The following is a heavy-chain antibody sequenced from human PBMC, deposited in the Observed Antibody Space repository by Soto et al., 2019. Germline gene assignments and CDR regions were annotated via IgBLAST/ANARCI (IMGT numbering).Heavy chain of an antibody. CDR1: GGSFSGYF. V-gene: IGHV4-34*12. CDR3: ARLVYDTRLNYMYFDF. CDR2: IFHDGTA. Sequence: LSLTCAVYGGSFSGYFWSWIRQPPGKGLEWIGEIFHDGTANYYPSFERRVAISVDTSKNQFSLKLTSVTAADTAIYFCARLVYDTRLNYMYFDFWGQGALVTVSS. D-gene: IGHD3-10*01. J-gene: IGHJ4*02.